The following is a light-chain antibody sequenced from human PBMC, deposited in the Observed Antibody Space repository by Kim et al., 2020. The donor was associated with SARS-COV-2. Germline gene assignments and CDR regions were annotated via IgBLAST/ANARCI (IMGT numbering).Light chain of an antibody. CDR1: QDISSW. V-gene: IGKV1D-12*01. CDR3: QQTNSFPLT. CDR2: EAS. Sequence: ASVGDRVTITCRASQDISSWLGWYQQKPGKAPKVLIYEASSLQSGVPSRFSGSGSGTDFTLTINSLQPEDFATYYCQQTNSFPLTFGRGTKVDIK. J-gene: IGKJ4*02.